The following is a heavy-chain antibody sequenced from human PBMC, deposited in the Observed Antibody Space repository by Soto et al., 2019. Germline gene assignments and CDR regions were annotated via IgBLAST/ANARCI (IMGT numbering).Heavy chain of an antibody. CDR2: ISSRSSYI. Sequence: GSLRLSCAASGFTFSTYSMNWVRQAPGKGLEWVSSISSRSSYIYYADSVKGRFTISRDNAKNSLYLQMNSLSAEDTAVYYCAGTRDGQNYESHYYFDSWGQGTLVTVSS. CDR1: GFTFSTYS. CDR3: AGTRDGQNYESHYYFDS. J-gene: IGHJ4*02. D-gene: IGHD3-3*01. V-gene: IGHV3-21*01.